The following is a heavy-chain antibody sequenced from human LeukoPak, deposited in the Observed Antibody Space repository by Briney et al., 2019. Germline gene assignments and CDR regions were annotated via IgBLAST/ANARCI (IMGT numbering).Heavy chain of an antibody. CDR2: IIPIFGTA. J-gene: IGHJ4*02. D-gene: IGHD1-26*01. Sequence: ASVKVSCKASGGTFSSYAISWVRQAPGQGLEWMGGIIPIFGTANYAQKFQGRVTITADESTSTAYMELSSLRSEDTAVYYCARMELGWVAALDYWGQGTLVTVSS. CDR1: GGTFSSYA. V-gene: IGHV1-69*01. CDR3: ARMELGWVAALDY.